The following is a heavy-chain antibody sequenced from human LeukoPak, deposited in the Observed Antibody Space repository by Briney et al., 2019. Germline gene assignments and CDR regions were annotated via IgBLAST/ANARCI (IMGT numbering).Heavy chain of an antibody. D-gene: IGHD6-13*01. CDR2: ISSDSSPI. Sequence: GGSLRLSCAASGFTFSTYSMNWVRQAPGKGLEWVSYISSDSSPIYCADSVKGRFTVSRDNAKNSMYLQMNSLRAEDTAIYYCARGADSGSWYRMNWFDPWGQGTLVTVSS. CDR3: ARGADSGSWYRMNWFDP. CDR1: GFTFSTYS. V-gene: IGHV3-48*04. J-gene: IGHJ5*02.